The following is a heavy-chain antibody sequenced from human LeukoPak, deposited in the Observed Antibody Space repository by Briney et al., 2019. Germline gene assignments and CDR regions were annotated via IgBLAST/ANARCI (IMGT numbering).Heavy chain of an antibody. J-gene: IGHJ4*02. CDR3: ARDGRRSGYYPDFDY. CDR1: GFTFSSYW. Sequence: QSGGSLRLSCAASGFTFSSYWMSWVRQAPGKGLEWVANIKQDGSEKYYVDSVKGRFTISRDNAKNSLYLQMNSLRAEDTAVYYCARDGRRSGYYPDFDYWGQGTLVTVSS. D-gene: IGHD5-12*01. CDR2: IKQDGSEK. V-gene: IGHV3-7*01.